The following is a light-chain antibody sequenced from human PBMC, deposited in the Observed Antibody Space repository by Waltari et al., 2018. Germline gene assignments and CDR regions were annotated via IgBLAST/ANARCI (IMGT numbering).Light chain of an antibody. J-gene: IGKJ4*01. CDR3: QQYYSTPLT. CDR1: LSLLYRSNNKNY. V-gene: IGKV4-1*01. CDR2: WAS. Sequence: DIELTQSPDSLAVSLGDRATINCESSLSLLYRSNNKNYLAWYQQRPGQPPKLLISWASTRESGVPDRFTGSGSGTYFTLTISSLQAEDVAVYYCQQYYSTPLTFGGGTKVEIK.